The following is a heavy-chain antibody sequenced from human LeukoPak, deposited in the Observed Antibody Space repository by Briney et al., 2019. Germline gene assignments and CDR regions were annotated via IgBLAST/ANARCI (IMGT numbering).Heavy chain of an antibody. CDR1: GYSISSGYY. D-gene: IGHD3-10*01. CDR2: IYHSGST. J-gene: IGHJ5*02. Sequence: SETLSLTCTVSGYSISSGYYWGWIRQPPGKGLEWIGSIYHSGSTYYNPSLKSRVTISVDTSKNQFSLKLSSVTAADTAVYYCARDYNTPFDPWGQGTLVTVSS. V-gene: IGHV4-38-2*02. CDR3: ARDYNTPFDP.